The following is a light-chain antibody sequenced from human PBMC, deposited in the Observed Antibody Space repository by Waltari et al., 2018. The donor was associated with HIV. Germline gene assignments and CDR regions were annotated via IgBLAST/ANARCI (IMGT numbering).Light chain of an antibody. CDR3: QQRSNWPPGLT. CDR2: ETS. J-gene: IGKJ4*01. V-gene: IGKV3-11*01. CDR1: QSVSNY. Sequence: DIVLTQSPATLSLSPGERATLSCRASQSVSNYLAWYQKKPGQAPRLLIYETSYRATGIPDRISGGGSGTNFTLTISSLEPEDFAVYYCQQRSNWPPGLTFGGGTTVEVK.